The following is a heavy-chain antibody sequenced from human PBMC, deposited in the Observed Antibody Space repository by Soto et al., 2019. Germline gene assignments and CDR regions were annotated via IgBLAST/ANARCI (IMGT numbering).Heavy chain of an antibody. CDR3: AKGRSYYYYYGVDV. J-gene: IGHJ6*02. V-gene: IGHV3-23*01. CDR2: IIDSGGST. CDR1: GFTFSDYY. Sequence: HPGGSLRLSCASSGFTFSDYYMSWIRQAPGKGLEWVSDIIDSGGSTYYADSVKGRFTISRDNSKSTLYLQMNSLRAEDTALYYCAKGRSYYYYYGVDVWGQGTTVTVSS.